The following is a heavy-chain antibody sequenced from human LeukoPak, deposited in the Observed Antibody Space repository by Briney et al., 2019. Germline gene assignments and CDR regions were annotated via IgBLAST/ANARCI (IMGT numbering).Heavy chain of an antibody. CDR1: GFTFSSYS. CDR2: ISSSSSYI. V-gene: IGHV3-21*01. CDR3: ARDSRDSSGPGAFDY. J-gene: IGHJ4*02. D-gene: IGHD3-22*01. Sequence: PGGSLRLSCAASGFTFSSYSMNWVRQAPGKGLEWVSSISSSSSYIYYADSVKGRFTISRDNAKNSLYLQMNSLRAEDTAVYYCARDSRDSSGPGAFDYWGQGTLVTVSS.